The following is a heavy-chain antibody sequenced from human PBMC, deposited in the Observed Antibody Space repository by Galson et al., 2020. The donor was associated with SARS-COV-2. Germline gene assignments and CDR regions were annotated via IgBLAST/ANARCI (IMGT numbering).Heavy chain of an antibody. CDR2: IVPVLGVT. Sequence: SAQVSCKASGGIFTSYTFSRVRHAPRQGLEWMGSIVPVLGVTKYAQKFQGGVTITADRSTTTVYMEMSSLRSGDTAGYYCAERIHDFWGQGTLVTVSS. V-gene: IGHV1-69*02. CDR3: AERIHDF. D-gene: IGHD1-1*01. CDR1: GGIFTSYT. J-gene: IGHJ4*02.